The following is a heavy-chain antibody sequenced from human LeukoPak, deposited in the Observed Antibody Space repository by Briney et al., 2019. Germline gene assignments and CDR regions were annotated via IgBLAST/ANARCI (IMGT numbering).Heavy chain of an antibody. CDR2: ISAYNGNT. D-gene: IGHD3-16*01. CDR3: ARGRRGLYDISPASDY. CDR1: GYTFTSYG. V-gene: IGHV1-18*01. J-gene: IGHJ4*02. Sequence: ASVKVSCKASGYTFTSYGISWVRQAPGQGLEWMGWISAYNGNTNYAQKLQGRVTMTTDTSTSTAYMELRSLRSDDTAVYYCARGRRGLYDISPASDYWGQGTLVTVSS.